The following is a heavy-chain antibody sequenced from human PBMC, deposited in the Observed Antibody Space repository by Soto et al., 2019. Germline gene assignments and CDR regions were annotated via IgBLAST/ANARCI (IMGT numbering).Heavy chain of an antibody. J-gene: IGHJ4*02. Sequence: GESQNSSCKGSGYKYTIYWISWVHQMPGKGLEWMGRIDPSDSYTNYSPSFQGHVTISADKSISTAYLQWSSLKASDTAMYYCARLQAAAGDNDLTFDYWGQGTLVTVSS. CDR2: IDPSDSYT. D-gene: IGHD6-13*01. CDR1: GYKYTIYW. V-gene: IGHV5-10-1*01. CDR3: ARLQAAAGDNDLTFDY.